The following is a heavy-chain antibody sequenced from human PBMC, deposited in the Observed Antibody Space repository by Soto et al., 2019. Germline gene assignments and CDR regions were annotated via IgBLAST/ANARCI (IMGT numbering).Heavy chain of an antibody. Sequence: QVQLVESGGGVVQPGRSLRLSCAASGFTFSSYAMHWVRQAPGKGLDWVAVVSYDGSNKYYADSVKGRFTFSRDNSKNTLYIQMNSLRPEDTALYYCARDLGGAIDYWGQGTLVTVSS. V-gene: IGHV3-30-3*01. D-gene: IGHD3-16*01. CDR1: GFTFSSYA. CDR3: ARDLGGAIDY. CDR2: VSYDGSNK. J-gene: IGHJ4*02.